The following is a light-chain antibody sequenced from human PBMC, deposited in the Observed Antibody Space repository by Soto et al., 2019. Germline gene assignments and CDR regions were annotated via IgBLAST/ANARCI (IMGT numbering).Light chain of an antibody. Sequence: IQMTQSPSTLSASLGDRVTITCRASQDISNWMAWYQQKPGKAPILLIYGASTLQSGVPSRFSGSGSVTEFTLTIPSMQPADFATYYCQQYHSFPPYTFGHWTKLEI. CDR3: QQYHSFPPYT. J-gene: IGKJ2*01. V-gene: IGKV1-5*01. CDR2: GAS. CDR1: QDISNW.